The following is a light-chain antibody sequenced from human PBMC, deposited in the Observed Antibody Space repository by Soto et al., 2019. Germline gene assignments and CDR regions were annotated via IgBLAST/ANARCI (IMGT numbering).Light chain of an antibody. J-gene: IGKJ1*01. CDR3: QQSCRSPRT. V-gene: IGKV1-39*01. CDR2: AAS. CDR1: QTISHY. Sequence: DIQMTQSPLSLSASVADRVTITCRASQTISHYLSWYQQKPGKAPKLLIYAASTLQSGVPSRFIGSDSGTAFTRTISSLLPDDFATYHCQQSCRSPRTFGQGTKVEIK.